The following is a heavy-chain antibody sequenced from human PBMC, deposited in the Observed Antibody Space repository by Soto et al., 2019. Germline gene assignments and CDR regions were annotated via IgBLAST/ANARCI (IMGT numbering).Heavy chain of an antibody. CDR1: GFTFSTCA. CDR3: AKGTQFFYYYAMDV. Sequence: GGSLRLSCPATGFTFSTCAMNWVRQAPGKGLEWVSTISGSGSTTYYADSVKGRFTISRDNFKNTLYLQMNSLRGEDTAVYYCAKGTQFFYYYAMDVWGQGTTVTVSS. V-gene: IGHV3-23*01. J-gene: IGHJ6*02. CDR2: ISGSGSTT.